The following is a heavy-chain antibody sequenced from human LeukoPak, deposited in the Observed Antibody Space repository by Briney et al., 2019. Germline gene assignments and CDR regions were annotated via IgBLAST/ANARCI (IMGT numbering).Heavy chain of an antibody. CDR1: GYSFTSYW. V-gene: IGHV5-51*01. CDR2: IYPGDSDT. Sequence: GESLKISCKGSGYSFTSYWIAWVRHMPGKGLEWMGIIYPGDSDTRYNPSFQGQVTISADKSISAAYLQWSSLKASDTAMYYRARRLASVVTFDYWGQGTLVTVSS. CDR3: ARRLASVVTFDY. J-gene: IGHJ4*02. D-gene: IGHD2-21*02.